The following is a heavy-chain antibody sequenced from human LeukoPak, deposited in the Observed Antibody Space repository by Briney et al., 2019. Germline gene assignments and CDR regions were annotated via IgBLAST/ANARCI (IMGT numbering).Heavy chain of an antibody. CDR2: IRKDGSER. J-gene: IGHJ4*02. Sequence: GGSLRLSCAASGFXFSNYWMNWVRQAPGNALEWVAYIRKDGSERYYVDSVKGRFTISRDNARNSLYLQMNSLRADDTAVYYCARRISGQPFDYWGQGTLVTVSS. CDR3: ARRISGQPFDY. D-gene: IGHD6-19*01. CDR1: GFXFSNYW. V-gene: IGHV3-7*03.